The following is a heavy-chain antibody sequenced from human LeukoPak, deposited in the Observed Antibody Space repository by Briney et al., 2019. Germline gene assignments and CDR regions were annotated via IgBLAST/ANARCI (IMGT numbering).Heavy chain of an antibody. J-gene: IGHJ5*02. CDR3: AKVGGYGSGSYQKYNWFDP. D-gene: IGHD3-10*01. CDR1: GFTFSSFG. V-gene: IGHV3-23*01. CDR2: ISSTGGTA. Sequence: PGGSLRLSCAASGFTFSSFGMSWVRQAPGKGLEWVSAISSTGGTAYYADSVKGRFTISRDNSKNTLYLQMNSLRAEDTAVYYCAKVGGYGSGSYQKYNWFDPWGQGTLVTVSS.